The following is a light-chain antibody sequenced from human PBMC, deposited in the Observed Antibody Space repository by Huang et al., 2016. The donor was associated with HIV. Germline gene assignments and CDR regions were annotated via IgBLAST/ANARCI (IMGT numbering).Light chain of an antibody. V-gene: IGKV3-20*01. CDR2: DAS. CDR1: RSVIRNN. J-gene: IGKJ4*01. CDR3: QQYGSTIIT. Sequence: EIVLTQSPGTLSLSPGERATLSCRASRSVIRNNLAWYQQRPGQAPRLLIYDASTRAAGVADRVSGSGSGTDFTLTISRLEPEDFAVYYCQQYGSTIITFGGGTKVEI.